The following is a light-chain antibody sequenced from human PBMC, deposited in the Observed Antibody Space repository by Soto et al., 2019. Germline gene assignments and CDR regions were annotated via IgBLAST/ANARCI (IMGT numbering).Light chain of an antibody. CDR3: QQYSNWPPET. CDR1: QSVSSN. V-gene: IGKV3-15*01. Sequence: IVLNQSPTTLSVSPGERATLSFRASQSVSSNLAWYQQKPGQAPRLLIYGASTRATGIPARFSGSGSGTEFTLTISSLQSEDFAVYYCQQYSNWPPETFGQGTKVDIK. J-gene: IGKJ1*01. CDR2: GAS.